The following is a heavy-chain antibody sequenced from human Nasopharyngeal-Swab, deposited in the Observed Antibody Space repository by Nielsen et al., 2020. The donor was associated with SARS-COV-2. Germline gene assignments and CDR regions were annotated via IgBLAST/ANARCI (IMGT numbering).Heavy chain of an antibody. V-gene: IGHV3-30*18. CDR2: ISYDGSSK. CDR1: GFTFSSYG. Sequence: SLNLSCAASGFTFSSYGMHWVLHAPRKVLEWVAVISYDGSSKYYADSVKGRFTISRDNSKNTLYLQMNSLRAEDTGVYYCAKDGYYYDSSGYYSFDAWGQGTLVNVSS. CDR3: AKDGYYYDSSGYYSFDA. J-gene: IGHJ5*02. D-gene: IGHD3-22*01.